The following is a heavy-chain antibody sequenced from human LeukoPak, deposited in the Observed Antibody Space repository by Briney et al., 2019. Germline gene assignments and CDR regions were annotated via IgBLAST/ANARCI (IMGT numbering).Heavy chain of an antibody. D-gene: IGHD2/OR15-2a*01. V-gene: IGHV3-7*01. CDR3: TSLSNSYGMDV. J-gene: IGHJ6*02. Sequence: GGSLRLSCAASGFGFSTSSMSWVGQAPGKGLEWVGDIKQGGSEKYYVDSVKGRFTISRDNAKNSVYLQMNSLRDEDTAVYYCTSLSNSYGMDVWGQGTTATVSS. CDR1: GFGFSTSS. CDR2: IKQGGSEK.